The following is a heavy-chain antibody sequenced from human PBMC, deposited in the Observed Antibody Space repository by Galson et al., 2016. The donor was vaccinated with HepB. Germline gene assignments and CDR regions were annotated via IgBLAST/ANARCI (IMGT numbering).Heavy chain of an antibody. Sequence: QSGAEVKKSGESLKISCKTSGFHFPSNWIGWVRQLPGKALEWMGIVHPADSDPKYSPSFQGQVTISADKAISTAYLQWDSLKASDTAMYYCARRDSDWGHWGQGTRVTVSS. CDR1: GFHFPSNW. D-gene: IGHD6-19*01. J-gene: IGHJ4*02. CDR3: ARRDSDWGH. V-gene: IGHV5-51*01. CDR2: VHPADSDP.